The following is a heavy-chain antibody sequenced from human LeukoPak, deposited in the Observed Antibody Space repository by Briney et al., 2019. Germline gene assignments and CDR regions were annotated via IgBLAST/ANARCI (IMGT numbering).Heavy chain of an antibody. J-gene: IGHJ4*02. V-gene: IGHV3-23*01. CDR2: ISGSGGST. Sequence: PGRSLRLPCTASGFTFSSYAMSWVRQAPGKGLEWVSAISGSGGSTHYADSVKGRFTISRDNSKNTLYLQMNSLRAEDTAVYYCAKGYGDFDYWGQGTLVTVSS. CDR1: GFTFSSYA. CDR3: AKGYGDFDY. D-gene: IGHD4-17*01.